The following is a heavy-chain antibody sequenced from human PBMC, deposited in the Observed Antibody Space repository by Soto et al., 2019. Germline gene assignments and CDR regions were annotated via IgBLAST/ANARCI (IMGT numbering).Heavy chain of an antibody. V-gene: IGHV4-4*02. D-gene: IGHD3-10*01. Sequence: SETLSLTCAVSGDSISSDKWWSWVRQPPGKGLEWIGEVYHSGNTNYNPSLKSRVIISVDKSKNQFSLKLSSVTDADTAMYYCARGPPFGYWGQGTLVTVSS. CDR3: ARGPPFGY. CDR1: GDSISSDKW. J-gene: IGHJ4*02. CDR2: VYHSGNT.